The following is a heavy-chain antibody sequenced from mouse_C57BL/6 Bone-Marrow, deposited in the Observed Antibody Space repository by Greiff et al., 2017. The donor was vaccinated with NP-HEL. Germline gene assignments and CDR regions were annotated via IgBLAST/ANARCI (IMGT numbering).Heavy chain of an antibody. CDR1: GFTFSDYY. J-gene: IGHJ3*01. V-gene: IGHV5-16*01. CDR3: AREDGSSWFAD. Sequence: EVQLVESEGGLVQPGSSMKLSCTASGFTFSDYYMAWVRQVPEKGLEWVANINYDGSSTYYLDSLKSRFIISRDNAKNILYLQMSSRKSEDTATYYCAREDGSSWFADWGQGTLVTVSA. D-gene: IGHD1-1*02. CDR2: INYDGSST.